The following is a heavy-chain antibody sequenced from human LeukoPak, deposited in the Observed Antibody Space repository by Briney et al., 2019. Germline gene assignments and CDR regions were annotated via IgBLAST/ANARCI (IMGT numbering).Heavy chain of an antibody. D-gene: IGHD3-10*01. CDR1: GGSISSGGYY. J-gene: IGHJ4*02. CDR3: ARAVGSGSYNFDY. Sequence: PSETLSLTCTVSGGSISSGGYYWSWIRQHPGKGLEWIGYIYYSGSTYYNPSLKSRVTISVDTSKNQFSLKLSSVTAADTAVYYCARAVGSGSYNFDYWGQGTLVTASS. V-gene: IGHV4-31*03. CDR2: IYYSGST.